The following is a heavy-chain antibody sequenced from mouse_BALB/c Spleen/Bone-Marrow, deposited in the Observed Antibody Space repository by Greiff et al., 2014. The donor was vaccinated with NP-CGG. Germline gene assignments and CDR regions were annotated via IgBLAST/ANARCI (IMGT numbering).Heavy chain of an antibody. J-gene: IGHJ4*01. CDR3: ARASWLLRYYYAMDY. CDR2: INPSNGRT. D-gene: IGHD2-3*01. V-gene: IGHV1S81*02. Sequence: QVTLKESGAELVKPGASVKLSCKASGYTFTSYWMHWVKQRPGQGLEWIGEINPSNGRTNYNEKFKSKATLTVDKSSSTAYMQLSSLTSEDSAVYYCARASWLLRYYYAMDYWGQGTSVTVSS. CDR1: GYTFTSYW.